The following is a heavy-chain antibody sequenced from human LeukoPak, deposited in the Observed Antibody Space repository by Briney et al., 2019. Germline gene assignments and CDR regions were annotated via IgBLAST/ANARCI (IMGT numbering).Heavy chain of an antibody. CDR1: GFTFSSYG. J-gene: IGHJ3*02. CDR2: IYSGGST. Sequence: TGGSLRLSCAASGFTFSSYGMHWVRQAPGKGLEWVAVIYSGGSTYYADSVKGRFTISRDNSKNTLYLQMNSLRDEDTAVYYCARAGAFDIWGQGTMVTVSS. CDR3: ARAGAFDI. V-gene: IGHV3-53*01.